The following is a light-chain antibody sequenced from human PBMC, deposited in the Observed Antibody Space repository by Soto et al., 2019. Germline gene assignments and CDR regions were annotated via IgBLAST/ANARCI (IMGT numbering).Light chain of an antibody. Sequence: DIQRTQSTSTMSAALGKRVAITGRGSKTNNSWLAWYQQKPGKAPKLLIYKASTLKSGVPSRFICSGYGTELILPLCSLQSDDFATYYRYDSYSYSGEFGQGTKVDIK. CDR1: KTNNSW. CDR2: KAS. V-gene: IGKV1-5*03. CDR3: YDSYSYSGE. J-gene: IGKJ1*01.